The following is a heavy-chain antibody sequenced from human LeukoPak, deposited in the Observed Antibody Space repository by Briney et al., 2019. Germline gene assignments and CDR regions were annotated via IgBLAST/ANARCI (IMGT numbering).Heavy chain of an antibody. Sequence: SETLSLTCTVSGGSISSSSYYWGWIRQPPGKGLEWIGSIYYSGSTYYNPSLKSRVTISVDTSKNQFSLKLSSVTAADTAVCYCARSSNWDTLNFDYWGQGTLVTVSS. CDR2: IYYSGST. CDR1: GGSISSSSYY. J-gene: IGHJ4*02. CDR3: ARSSNWDTLNFDY. D-gene: IGHD1-1*01. V-gene: IGHV4-39*07.